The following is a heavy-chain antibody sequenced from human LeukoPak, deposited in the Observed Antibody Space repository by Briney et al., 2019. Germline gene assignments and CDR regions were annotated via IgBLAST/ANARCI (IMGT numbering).Heavy chain of an antibody. D-gene: IGHD4-11*01. CDR2: IYTSGST. CDR3: ARSLTTPPYNWFDP. J-gene: IGHJ5*02. Sequence: SETLSLTCTVSGGSISSYYWSWTRQPAGKGLEWIGRIYTSGSTNYNPSLKSRVTMSVDTSKNQFSLKLSSVTAADTAVYYCARSLTTPPYNWFDPWGQGTLVTVSS. CDR1: GGSISSYY. V-gene: IGHV4-4*07.